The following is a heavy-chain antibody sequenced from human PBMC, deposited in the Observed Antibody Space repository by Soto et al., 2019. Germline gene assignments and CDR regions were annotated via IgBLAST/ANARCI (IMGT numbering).Heavy chain of an antibody. J-gene: IGHJ5*02. CDR1: GCTFTSYG. CDR2: ISAYNGNT. V-gene: IGHV1-18*04. D-gene: IGHD6-13*01. CDR3: ARTPASSWSYNWFDP. Sequence: GASVKVSCKASGCTFTSYGISWVRQAPGQGLEWMGWISAYNGNTNYAQKLQGRVTMTTDTSTSTAYMELRSLRSDDTAVYYRARTPASSWSYNWFDPWGQGTLVTVSS.